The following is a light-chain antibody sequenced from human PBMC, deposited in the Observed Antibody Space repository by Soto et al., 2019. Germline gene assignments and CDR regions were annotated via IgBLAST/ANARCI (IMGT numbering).Light chain of an antibody. CDR1: QDIRNE. Sequence: AIQMTQSPSSLSASVGDRVTITCRASQDIRNELGWYQQKPGKAPKALIYGVSNLQSGVPSRFSGSGSGTDFTLTISSLQPEDFAVCYCLQDHNYPRTFGQGTKVEIK. V-gene: IGKV1-6*01. CDR3: LQDHNYPRT. CDR2: GVS. J-gene: IGKJ1*01.